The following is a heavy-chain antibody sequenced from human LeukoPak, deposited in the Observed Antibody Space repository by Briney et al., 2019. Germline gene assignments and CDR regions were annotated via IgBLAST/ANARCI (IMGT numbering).Heavy chain of an antibody. J-gene: IGHJ3*02. Sequence: RGSLRLSCAASGFTFNEYRMNWVRQAPGKGLEWVAFIRYDGSNKYYADSVKGRFTISRDNSKNTLYPQMNSLRAEDTAVYFCAKDPNGDYIGTFDIWGQGTMVTVSS. CDR1: GFTFNEYR. CDR2: IRYDGSNK. V-gene: IGHV3-30*02. D-gene: IGHD4-17*01. CDR3: AKDPNGDYIGTFDI.